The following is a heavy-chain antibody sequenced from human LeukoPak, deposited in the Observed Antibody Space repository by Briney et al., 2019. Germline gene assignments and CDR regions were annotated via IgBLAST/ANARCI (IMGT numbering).Heavy chain of an antibody. J-gene: IGHJ3*02. CDR2: IYYSGST. D-gene: IGHD2-8*02. CDR3: AALSLVGADAFDI. V-gene: IGHV4-59*01. Sequence: SETLSLTCTVSGGSISSYYWSWIRQPPGKGLEWIGNIYYSGSTYYNPSLKSRVTISVDTSKNQFSLKLSPVTAADTAVYYCAALSLVGADAFDIWGQGTMVTVSS. CDR1: GGSISSYY.